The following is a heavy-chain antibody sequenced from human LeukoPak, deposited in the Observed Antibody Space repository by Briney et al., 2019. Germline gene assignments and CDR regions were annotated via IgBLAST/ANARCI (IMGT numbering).Heavy chain of an antibody. J-gene: IGHJ5*02. Sequence: GRSLRLSCAASGFTFSSYAMHWVRQAPGKRLEWVAVISYDGSNKYYADSVKGRFTISRDNSKTTLYLQMNSLRAEDTAVYYCARGGPDYGDYEWFDPWGQGTLVTVSS. CDR3: ARGGPDYGDYEWFDP. CDR1: GFTFSSYA. V-gene: IGHV3-30-3*01. CDR2: ISYDGSNK. D-gene: IGHD4-17*01.